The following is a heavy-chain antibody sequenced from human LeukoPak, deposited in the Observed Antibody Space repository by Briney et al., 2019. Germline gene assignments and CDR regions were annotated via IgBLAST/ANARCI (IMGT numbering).Heavy chain of an antibody. V-gene: IGHV3-74*01. Sequence: GGSLRLSCAASGFTLSSFWMHWVRQAPGKGLVWISRISSDGSTTSYADSVKGRFTISRDNDKNTLYLQMNSLRVEDTAVYYCARGPPYYFGMDVWGQGTTVTVSS. J-gene: IGHJ6*02. CDR3: ARGPPYYFGMDV. CDR1: GFTLSSFW. CDR2: ISSDGSTT.